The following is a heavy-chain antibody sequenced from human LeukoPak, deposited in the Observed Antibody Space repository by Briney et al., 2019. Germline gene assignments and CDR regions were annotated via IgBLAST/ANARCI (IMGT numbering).Heavy chain of an antibody. Sequence: ASVKVSCKASGYTFTSYGISWVRQAPGQGLEWMGWISAYNGNTNYAQKLQGRVTMTTDTSTSTAYMELRSLRSDDTAVYYCAKDKLYGDYDSVFDYWGQGTLVTVSS. CDR1: GYTFTSYG. D-gene: IGHD4-17*01. V-gene: IGHV1-18*01. CDR2: ISAYNGNT. CDR3: AKDKLYGDYDSVFDY. J-gene: IGHJ4*02.